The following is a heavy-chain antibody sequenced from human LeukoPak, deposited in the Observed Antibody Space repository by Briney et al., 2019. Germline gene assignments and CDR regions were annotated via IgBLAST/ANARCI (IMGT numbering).Heavy chain of an antibody. V-gene: IGHV3-23*01. Sequence: PGGSLRLSFAASGFSFRTCSFSWVRQAPGKGLEWVSGISASGGDTFYADSVKGRFTISRDNSKNTLSLQMNSLRVEDTAIYYCAKDVRRCNGACTWGQGTLVTVSS. CDR1: GFSFRTCS. D-gene: IGHD2-8*01. CDR2: ISASGGDT. J-gene: IGHJ5*02. CDR3: AKDVRRCNGACT.